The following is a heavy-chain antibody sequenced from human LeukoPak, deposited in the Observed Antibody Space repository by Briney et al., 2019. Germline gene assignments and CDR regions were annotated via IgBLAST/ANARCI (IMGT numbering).Heavy chain of an antibody. Sequence: GGSLRLSCSVSGFTFSTYVMHWVRQAPGKGLEYVSAISSNGDNPYYADSVKGRFTITRDNSKNTLYLQMSSLRPDDTAVYFCVRGTGYWGQGTLVTVSS. V-gene: IGHV3-64D*06. CDR2: ISSNGDNP. J-gene: IGHJ4*02. CDR3: VRGTGY. CDR1: GFTFSTYV.